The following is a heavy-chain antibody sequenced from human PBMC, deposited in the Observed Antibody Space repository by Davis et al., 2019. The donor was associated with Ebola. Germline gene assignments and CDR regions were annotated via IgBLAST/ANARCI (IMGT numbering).Heavy chain of an antibody. J-gene: IGHJ6*02. Sequence: GESLKISCAASGFNFRSYGMHWVRQAPDKGLEWVAVIWYDGSRKYYGDSVKGRFTISRDNSKNTLYLQMNSLRAEDTAVYYCASWGFGDYYYYGMDVWGQGTTVTVSS. CDR3: ASWGFGDYYYYGMDV. CDR2: IWYDGSRK. D-gene: IGHD3-10*01. V-gene: IGHV3-30*19. CDR1: GFNFRSYG.